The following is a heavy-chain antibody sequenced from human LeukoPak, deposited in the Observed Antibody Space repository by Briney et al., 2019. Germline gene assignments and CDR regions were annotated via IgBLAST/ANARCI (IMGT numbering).Heavy chain of an antibody. Sequence: ASVKVSCKASGYTFTGYYMHWVRQAPGQGLEWMGWINPNSGGTNYAQKFQGRVTMTRDTSISTAYMELSRLRSDDTAVYYCARGSRLNCYYYYMDVWGKGTTVTISS. J-gene: IGHJ6*03. CDR1: GYTFTGYY. V-gene: IGHV1-2*02. CDR2: INPNSGGT. CDR3: ARGSRLNCYYYYMDV.